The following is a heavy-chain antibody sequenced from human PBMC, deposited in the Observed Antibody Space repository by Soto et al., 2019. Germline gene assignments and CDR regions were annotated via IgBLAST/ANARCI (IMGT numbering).Heavy chain of an antibody. CDR3: ARSQGSSTSLEIYYYYYYGMDV. Sequence: QVQLVQSGAEVKKPGSSVKVSCKASGCTFSSYAISWVRQAPGQGLEWMGGISPISDTTNYAQKFQGRVTITADESTSTAYMERSSLRSEDTAVYYCARSQGSSTSLEIYYYYYYGMDVWGQGTTVTVSS. CDR1: GCTFSSYA. J-gene: IGHJ6*02. V-gene: IGHV1-69*01. D-gene: IGHD2-2*01. CDR2: ISPISDTT.